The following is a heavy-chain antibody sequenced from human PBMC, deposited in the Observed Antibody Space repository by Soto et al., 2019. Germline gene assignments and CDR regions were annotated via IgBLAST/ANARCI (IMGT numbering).Heavy chain of an antibody. CDR1: GGSISSSSYY. CDR3: AGWFGEPDVPFDP. Sequence: SETLSLTCTVSGGSISSSSYYWGWIRQPPGKGLEWIGEINHSGSTNYNPSLKSRVTISVDTSKNQFSLKLSSVTAADTAVYYCAGWFGEPDVPFDPWGQGTLVTVSS. V-gene: IGHV4-39*07. D-gene: IGHD3-10*01. CDR2: INHSGST. J-gene: IGHJ5*02.